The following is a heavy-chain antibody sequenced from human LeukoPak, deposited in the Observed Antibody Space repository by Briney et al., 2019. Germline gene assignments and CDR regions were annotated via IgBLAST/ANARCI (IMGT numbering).Heavy chain of an antibody. D-gene: IGHD2-2*01. CDR3: ARSFSCSSTSCPLDY. V-gene: IGHV4-34*01. CDR1: GGSFSGYY. CDR2: INHRGST. Sequence: PSETLSLTCAVYGGSFSGYYWSWIRQPPGKGLEWIGEINHRGSTNYNPSLKSVVTISVDTSKNQFSLKLSSVTAADTAVYYCARSFSCSSTSCPLDYWGQGTLVTVSS. J-gene: IGHJ4*02.